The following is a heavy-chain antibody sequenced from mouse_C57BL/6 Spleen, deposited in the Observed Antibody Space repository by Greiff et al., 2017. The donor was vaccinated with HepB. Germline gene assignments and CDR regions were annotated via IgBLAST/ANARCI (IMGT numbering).Heavy chain of an antibody. J-gene: IGHJ2*01. D-gene: IGHD1-1*01. CDR3: AGWHYYGPPYYFDY. CDR1: GYAFSSSW. CDR2: IYPGDGDT. Sequence: QVQLQQSGPELVKPGASVKISCKASGYAFSSSWMNWVKQRPGKGLEWIGRIYPGDGDTNYNGKFKGKATLTADKSSSTAYMQLSSLTSEDSAVYFCAGWHYYGPPYYFDYWGQGTTLTVSS. V-gene: IGHV1-82*01.